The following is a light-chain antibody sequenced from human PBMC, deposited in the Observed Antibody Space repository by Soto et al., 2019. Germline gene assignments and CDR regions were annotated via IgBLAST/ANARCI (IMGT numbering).Light chain of an antibody. CDR3: QQHDSYPRT. CDR2: KAS. Sequence: DIQMTQSPSTLSASVGDRVTITCRASQSMSSWLAWYQQKPGKAPKLLIYKASSLESGVPSRFSGSGFGTEFTFTISSLQPDDVATYYCQQHDSYPRTFGQGTKVEIK. CDR1: QSMSSW. V-gene: IGKV1-5*03. J-gene: IGKJ1*01.